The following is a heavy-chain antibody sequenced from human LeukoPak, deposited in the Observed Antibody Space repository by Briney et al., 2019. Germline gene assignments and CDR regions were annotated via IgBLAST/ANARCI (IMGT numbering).Heavy chain of an antibody. Sequence: PGGSLRLSCAASGFAFSSYSMNWVRQAPGKGLEWLSYISGSSNTIYYADSVKGRFTISRDNAKNSQYLQMNSLRAKDTAVYYCARESLGYCSGSTCYYFYMDFWGKGTTVTVSS. CDR2: ISGSSNTI. V-gene: IGHV3-48*04. CDR3: ARESLGYCSGSTCYYFYMDF. D-gene: IGHD2-15*01. CDR1: GFAFSSYS. J-gene: IGHJ6*03.